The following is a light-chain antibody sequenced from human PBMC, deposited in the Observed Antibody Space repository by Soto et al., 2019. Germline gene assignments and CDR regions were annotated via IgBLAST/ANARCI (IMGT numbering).Light chain of an antibody. CDR3: SSYAGSNNFV. CDR2: EVS. V-gene: IGLV2-8*01. J-gene: IGLJ1*01. CDR1: SSDVGGYNY. Sequence: QSALTQPPSASGSPGQSVTISCTGTSSDVGGYNYVSWYQQHPGKAPKLMIFEVSKRRSGVPDRFSGSKSGNTASLTVSGLQAEDEDDYYCSSYAGSNNFVFGTGTKVTVL.